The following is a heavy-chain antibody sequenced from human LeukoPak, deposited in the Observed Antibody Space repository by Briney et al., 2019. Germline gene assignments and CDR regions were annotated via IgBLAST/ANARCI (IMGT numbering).Heavy chain of an antibody. D-gene: IGHD2-15*01. Sequence: PGRSLRLSCAASGFTFSSYWMSWVRQAPGKGLEWVANIKQDGSEKYYVDSVKGRFTISRDNAKNSLYLQMNSLRAEDTAVYYCARVVVVAWIPLSDYWGQGTLVTVSS. CDR1: GFTFSSYW. V-gene: IGHV3-7*01. J-gene: IGHJ4*02. CDR3: ARVVVVAWIPLSDY. CDR2: IKQDGSEK.